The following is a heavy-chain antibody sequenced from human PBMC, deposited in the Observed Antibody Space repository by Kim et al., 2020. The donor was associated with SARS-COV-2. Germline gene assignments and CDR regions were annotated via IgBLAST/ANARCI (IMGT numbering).Heavy chain of an antibody. CDR2: INCDGGSI. V-gene: IGHV3-9*01. D-gene: IGHD2-2*02. CDR1: GFTFSDYS. CDR3: AKDVGYCSSTSCYTAFDY. J-gene: IGHJ4*02. Sequence: GGSLRLSCAASGFTFSDYSMHWVRQAPGKGLEWVSGINCDGGSIDYADSVKGRFTISRDNAKNSLYLQMNSLRAEDTALYYCAKDVGYCSSTSCYTAFDYWGQGTLVTVSS.